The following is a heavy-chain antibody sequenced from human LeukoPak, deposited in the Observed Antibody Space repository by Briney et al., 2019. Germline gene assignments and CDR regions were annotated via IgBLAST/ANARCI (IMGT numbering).Heavy chain of an antibody. V-gene: IGHV3-74*01. J-gene: IGHJ6*02. CDR1: GFTFSDHW. Sequence: GGSLRLSCAASGFTFSDHWMHWVRQAPGKGLVWVSRISSDGSSTSYVDSVKGRFTISRDNAKNTLYLQMNSLRAEDTAVFYCARSSGRWTYSNFPENYYGMDVWGQGTTVTVSS. D-gene: IGHD4-11*01. CDR2: ISSDGSST. CDR3: ARSSGRWTYSNFPENYYGMDV.